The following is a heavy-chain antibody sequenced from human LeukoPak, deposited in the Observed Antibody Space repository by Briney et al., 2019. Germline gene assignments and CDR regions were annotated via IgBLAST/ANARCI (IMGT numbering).Heavy chain of an antibody. CDR1: GGSFSGYY. CDR2: INHSGST. V-gene: IGHV4-34*01. CDR3: AREGLCSGGSCTFDY. D-gene: IGHD2-15*01. Sequence: SETLSLTCAVYGGSFSGYYWSWIRQPPGKGLEWIGEINHSGSTNYNPSLKSRVTISVDTSKNQFSLKLSSVTAADTAVYYCAREGLCSGGSCTFDYWGQGTLVTVSS. J-gene: IGHJ4*02.